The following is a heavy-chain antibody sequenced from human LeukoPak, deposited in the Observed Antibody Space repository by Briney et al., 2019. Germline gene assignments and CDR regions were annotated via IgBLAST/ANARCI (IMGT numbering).Heavy chain of an antibody. CDR3: ARAAQNWNNAPYFDF. D-gene: IGHD1/OR15-1a*01. CDR2: IYYSGTT. CDR1: GGSVSSGDYY. V-gene: IGHV4-31*03. Sequence: SETLSLTCTVSGGSVSSGDYYWSWIRQHPGKGLEWIGYIYYSGTTYYNPSLKSRLTISLDTSKNQFSLKLSSVTAADTAVYYCARAAQNWNNAPYFDFWRQETLVTVSS. J-gene: IGHJ4*02.